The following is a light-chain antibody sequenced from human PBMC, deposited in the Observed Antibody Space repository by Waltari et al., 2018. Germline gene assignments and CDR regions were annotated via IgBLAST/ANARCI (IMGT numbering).Light chain of an antibody. CDR2: DGS. Sequence: DVQVTQSPSSLSASVGDSVTITCRTSQDIDRYLIWYQQKPGNAPKVLIYDGSNLEAGVPSRFSGSRSGTDFTLTISSLQPDDIATYFCQQHDNFPFTFGPGTKVEIK. CDR1: QDIDRY. V-gene: IGKV1-33*01. J-gene: IGKJ3*01. CDR3: QQHDNFPFT.